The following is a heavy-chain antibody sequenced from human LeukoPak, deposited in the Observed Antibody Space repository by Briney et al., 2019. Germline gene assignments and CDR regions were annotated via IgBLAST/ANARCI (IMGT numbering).Heavy chain of an antibody. D-gene: IGHD2-8*01. Sequence: PGGSLRLSCAASGFSFSDYSMNWVRQAPGKGLEWVSFISSYSTYIYYADSLKGRFTISRDNAKNSLYLQMNSLRAGDTAVYYCARTAPYCSNDCYVDYWGQGTLVTVSS. CDR3: ARTAPYCSNDCYVDY. V-gene: IGHV3-21*01. CDR2: ISSYSTYI. J-gene: IGHJ4*02. CDR1: GFSFSDYS.